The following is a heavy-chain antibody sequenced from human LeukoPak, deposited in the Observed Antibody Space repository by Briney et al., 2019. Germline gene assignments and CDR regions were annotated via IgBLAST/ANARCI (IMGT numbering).Heavy chain of an antibody. V-gene: IGHV6-1*01. CDR2: TYYRSKWYN. CDR3: ARDLVRGVIIEYYMDV. Sequence: SQTLSLTCAISGDSVSSNSAAWNWIRQSPSRGLEWLGRTYYRSKWYNDYAVSVKSRITINPDTSKNQFSLQLNSVTPEDTAVYYCARDLVRGVIIEYYMDVWGKGTTVTVSS. J-gene: IGHJ6*03. D-gene: IGHD3-10*01. CDR1: GDSVSSNSAA.